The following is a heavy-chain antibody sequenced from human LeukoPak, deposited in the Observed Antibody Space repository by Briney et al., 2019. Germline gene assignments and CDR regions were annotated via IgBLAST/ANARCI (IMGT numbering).Heavy chain of an antibody. CDR2: LTGSGHQI. J-gene: IGHJ5*02. Sequence: GSLRLSCTASGFTFNNFAMSWVRQAPGEGLEWLASLTGSGHQIYYADSVKGRFTISRDNSENTLYLDMNNPRAEDTAIYYCAKDGRYSGYDFAESWGQGTLVTVSS. CDR3: AKDGRYSGYDFAES. CDR1: GFTFNNFA. V-gene: IGHV3-23*01. D-gene: IGHD5-12*01.